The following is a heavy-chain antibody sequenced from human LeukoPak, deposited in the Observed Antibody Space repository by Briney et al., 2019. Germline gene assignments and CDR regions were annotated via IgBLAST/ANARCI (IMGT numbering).Heavy chain of an antibody. Sequence: PGGSLRLSCAASGFTFSSYGMHWVRQAPGKGLEWVAVISYDGSNKYYADSVKGRFTISRDNSKNTLYLQMNSLRAEDTAVYCCAKDYDILTGYPTAPFDYWGQGTLVTVSS. CDR1: GFTFSSYG. D-gene: IGHD3-9*01. J-gene: IGHJ4*02. CDR2: ISYDGSNK. CDR3: AKDYDILTGYPTAPFDY. V-gene: IGHV3-30*18.